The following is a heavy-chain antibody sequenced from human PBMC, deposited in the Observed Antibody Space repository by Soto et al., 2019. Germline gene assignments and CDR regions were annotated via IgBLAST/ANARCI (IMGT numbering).Heavy chain of an antibody. V-gene: IGHV3-13*01. Sequence: GSLRLSCAASGFTFSSYDMHWVRQATGKGLEWVSAIGTAGDTYYPGSVKGRFTISRENAKNSLYLQMNSLRAEDTAVYYCARGTDYYDSSGYLFNFDYWGQGTLVTVSS. CDR3: ARGTDYYDSSGYLFNFDY. CDR2: IGTAGDT. CDR1: GFTFSSYD. D-gene: IGHD3-22*01. J-gene: IGHJ4*02.